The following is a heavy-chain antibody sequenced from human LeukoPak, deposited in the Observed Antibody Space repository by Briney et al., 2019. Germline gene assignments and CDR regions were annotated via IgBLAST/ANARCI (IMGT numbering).Heavy chain of an antibody. Sequence: GGSLRLSCAASGFTFSAFWMHWVRQAPGKGLEWVANIKPDGTTKFYVDSVKGRFTISRDNALNSLYLQMNSLRAEDTAIYYCARSIPYGTTWYGRSDYWGQGTLVTVSS. J-gene: IGHJ4*02. CDR1: GFTFSAFW. D-gene: IGHD6-13*01. V-gene: IGHV3-7*03. CDR3: ARSIPYGTTWYGRSDY. CDR2: IKPDGTTK.